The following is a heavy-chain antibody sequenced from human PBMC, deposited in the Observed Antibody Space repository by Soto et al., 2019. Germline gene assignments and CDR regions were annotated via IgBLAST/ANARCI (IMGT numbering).Heavy chain of an antibody. CDR1: GFSFNTYS. V-gene: IGHV3-48*02. CDR3: ARDQYYYDSSGYSPFDY. Sequence: GSLRLPCAASGFSFNTYSMNWVRQAPGKGLEWVSYIGSSGTTIYYADSVKGRFTISRDNAKNSLYLQMNSLRDEDTAVYYCARDQYYYDSSGYSPFDYWGQGTLVTVSS. J-gene: IGHJ4*02. D-gene: IGHD3-22*01. CDR2: IGSSGTTI.